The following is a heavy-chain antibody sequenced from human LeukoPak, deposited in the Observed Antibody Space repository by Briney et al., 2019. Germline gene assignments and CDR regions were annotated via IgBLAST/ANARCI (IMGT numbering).Heavy chain of an antibody. CDR2: IYYSGIT. CDR3: AIHKRDEFWIGYYYYYMDV. V-gene: IGHV4-39*01. D-gene: IGHD1-1*01. CDR1: GGSMSTMSYY. Sequence: SETLSLTCTVSGGSMSTMSYYWSWIRQAPGKGLEWIGSIYYSGITYHNPSLKSRVTISVDTSKKQFSLELTSVTAADTAVYYCAIHKRDEFWIGYYYYYMDVWGKGTTVTVPS. J-gene: IGHJ6*03.